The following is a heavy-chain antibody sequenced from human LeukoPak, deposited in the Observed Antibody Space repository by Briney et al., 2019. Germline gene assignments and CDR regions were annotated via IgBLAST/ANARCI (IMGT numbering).Heavy chain of an antibody. CDR2: ISTGSSTT. CDR3: ARVAAGYSVNFFDY. Sequence: GGSLRLSCAASEFAFSTYNMNWVRQAPGKGLEWVSYISTGSSTTYYADSVKGRFTISRDNVENSLYLQMNSLRDEDTAVYYCARVAAGYSVNFFDYWGQGTLVTVSS. CDR1: EFAFSTYN. D-gene: IGHD4-23*01. V-gene: IGHV3-48*02. J-gene: IGHJ4*02.